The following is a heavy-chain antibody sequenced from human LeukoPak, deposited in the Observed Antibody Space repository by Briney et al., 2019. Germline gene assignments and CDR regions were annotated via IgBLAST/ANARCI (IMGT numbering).Heavy chain of an antibody. V-gene: IGHV4-38-2*01. CDR1: GYSISSGYY. D-gene: IGHD4-17*01. Sequence: SETLSLTCAVSGYSISSGYYWGWIRQPPGKGLEWIGSIYHSGSTYNNPSLKSRVTISVDTSKNQFSLKLSSVTAADTAVFYCAKWGTTAFDYWGQGTLVTVSS. CDR2: IYHSGST. CDR3: AKWGTTAFDY. J-gene: IGHJ4*02.